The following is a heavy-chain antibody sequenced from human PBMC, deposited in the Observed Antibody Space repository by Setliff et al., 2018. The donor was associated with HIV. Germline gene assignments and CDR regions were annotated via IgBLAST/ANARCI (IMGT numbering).Heavy chain of an antibody. V-gene: IGHV4-4*07. D-gene: IGHD3-10*01. CDR2: IYPSGNI. Sequence: PSETLSLTCTVSGGSISRYYWSWIRQPAGKGLEWIGRIYPSGNINYNPSLKSRLTMSIDTSMNQFSLKLSSVTATDTAVYYCARDAGPHYGSGPPLEYWGQGIQVTVSS. CDR3: ARDAGPHYGSGPPLEY. J-gene: IGHJ4*02. CDR1: GGSISRYY.